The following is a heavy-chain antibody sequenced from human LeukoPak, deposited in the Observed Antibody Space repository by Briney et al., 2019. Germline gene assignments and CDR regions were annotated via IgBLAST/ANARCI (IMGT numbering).Heavy chain of an antibody. D-gene: IGHD5-12*01. V-gene: IGHV3-23*01. CDR2: ISGSGGST. CDR1: GFTFSSYA. J-gene: IGHJ4*02. Sequence: GGSLRLSCAASGFTFSSYAMSWVRQAPGKGLEWVSAISGSGGSTYYADSVKGRFTISRDNSKNTLYPQMNSLRAEDTAVYYCAKLRRGATHRRGEFVYWGQGTLVTVSS. CDR3: AKLRRGATHRRGEFVY.